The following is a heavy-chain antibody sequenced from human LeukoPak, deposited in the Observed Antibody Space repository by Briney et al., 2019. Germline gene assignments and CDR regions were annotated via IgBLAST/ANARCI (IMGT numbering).Heavy chain of an antibody. CDR3: ARFPVGATHPAAFDI. CDR1: GYTFTTYY. V-gene: IGHV1-46*01. J-gene: IGHJ3*02. CDR2: INPSGGST. Sequence: ASVKVSCKASGYTFTTYYMHWVRQAPGQGLEWMGIINPSGGSTSYAPKFQGRVTMTRDTSTSTVYMELSSLRSEDTAVYYCARFPVGATHPAAFDIWGQGTMVTVSS. D-gene: IGHD1-26*01.